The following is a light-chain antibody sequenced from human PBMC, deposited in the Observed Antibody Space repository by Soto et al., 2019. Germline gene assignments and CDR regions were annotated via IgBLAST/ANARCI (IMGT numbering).Light chain of an antibody. CDR2: GAS. V-gene: IGKV3-15*01. J-gene: IGKJ5*01. CDR3: QQRSNWPPIT. Sequence: EIVLTQSPGTLSLSPGEGATLSCRASQTVSGNYLAWYQQEPGQAPRLLIYGASTRATGIPARFSGSGSGTEFTLTISSLQSEDFAVYYCQQRSNWPPITFGQGTRLEIK. CDR1: QTVSGN.